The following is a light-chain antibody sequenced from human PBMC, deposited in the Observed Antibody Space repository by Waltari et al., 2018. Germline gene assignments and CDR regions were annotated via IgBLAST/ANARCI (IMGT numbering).Light chain of an antibody. CDR3: QSYDNSLRGSVL. CDR1: DSNIDSFG. V-gene: IGLV1-40*01. J-gene: IGLJ3*02. CDR2: ENT. Sequence: QSVLTQAPSVSGAPGQRVTISCTGGDSNIDSFGVNWYQHLTGRVPKLIIYENTNRPPGGPDRFSCSKAGTSASLAIDGLQPEDEGDYYCQSYDNSLRGSVLFGGGTKVTV.